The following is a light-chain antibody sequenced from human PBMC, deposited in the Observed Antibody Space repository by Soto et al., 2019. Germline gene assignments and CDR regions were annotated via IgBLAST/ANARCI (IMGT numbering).Light chain of an antibody. V-gene: IGKV3-20*01. Sequence: EIVLTQSPGTLSWSPGERATLSCRASQSISSSYLAWYQQKPGQAPRLLIYGASSRATGIPDRFSGSGSGTDFTLTISRLEPEDFAVYYCHQYDSSPLTFGGGNKVEIK. CDR2: GAS. J-gene: IGKJ4*01. CDR3: HQYDSSPLT. CDR1: QSISSSY.